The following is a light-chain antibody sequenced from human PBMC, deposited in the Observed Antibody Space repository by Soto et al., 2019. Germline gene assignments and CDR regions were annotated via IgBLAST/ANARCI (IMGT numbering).Light chain of an antibody. V-gene: IGKV2-28*01. CDR2: LGS. J-gene: IGKJ1*01. CDR1: QSLLHSNGYNY. Sequence: DIVMTQSPLSLPVTPGEPASISCRSSQSLLHSNGYNYLDWYLQKPGQSPQLLIYLGSNRASGVXXRFSGSXSXTXXTXKIXRVEXEDVGVYYCMQALQTPKFGQGTKVEIK. CDR3: MQALQTPK.